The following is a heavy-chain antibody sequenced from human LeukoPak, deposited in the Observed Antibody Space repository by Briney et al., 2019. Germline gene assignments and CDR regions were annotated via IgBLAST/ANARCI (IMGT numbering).Heavy chain of an antibody. CDR3: ARAPHLTIFGVVNFDY. J-gene: IGHJ4*02. CDR1: GGYISSSSYY. V-gene: IGHV4-39*07. CDR2: IYYSGNA. D-gene: IGHD3-3*01. Sequence: SETLSLTCTVSGGYISSSSYYWGWIRQPPGKGLEWIGTIYYSGNAYYNPSLKSRVTISVDTSKNQFSLKLNSVTTADTAVYYCARAPHLTIFGVVNFDYWGQGTLVTVSS.